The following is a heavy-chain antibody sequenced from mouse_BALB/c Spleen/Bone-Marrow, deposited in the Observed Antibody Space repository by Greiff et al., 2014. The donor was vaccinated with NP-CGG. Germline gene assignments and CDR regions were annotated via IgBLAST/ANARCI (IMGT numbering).Heavy chain of an antibody. CDR1: GYAFTSYN. CDR2: IDPYNGDT. V-gene: IGHV1S135*01. D-gene: IGHD2-1*01. CDR3: ASCGNYEAWFAY. Sequence: EVQLQQSGPELVKPGASVKVSCKASGYAFTSYNIYWVKQSHGKSLEWIGYIDPYNGDTNYNQKFKVKATLTVDKSSSTAYMHLNSLRSEDSAVYYCASCGNYEAWFAYWGQGTLVTVSA. J-gene: IGHJ3*01.